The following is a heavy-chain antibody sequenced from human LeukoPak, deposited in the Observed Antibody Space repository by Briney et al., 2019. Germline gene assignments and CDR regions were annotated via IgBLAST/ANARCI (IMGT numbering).Heavy chain of an antibody. Sequence: GGSLRLSCAASGFTFSSYAMSWVRQAPGKGLEWVSGISWNSGSIGYADSVKGRFTISRDNAKNSLYLQMNSLRAEDTALYYCAKADRGGYDWLPHYWGQGTLVTVSS. CDR2: ISWNSGSI. J-gene: IGHJ4*02. CDR1: GFTFSSYA. D-gene: IGHD5-12*01. CDR3: AKADRGGYDWLPHY. V-gene: IGHV3-9*01.